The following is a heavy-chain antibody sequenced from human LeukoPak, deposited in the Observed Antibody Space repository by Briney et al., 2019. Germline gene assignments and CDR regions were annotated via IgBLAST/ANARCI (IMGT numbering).Heavy chain of an antibody. D-gene: IGHD6-19*01. Sequence: PSQTLSLTRTVSGGSISSGGYYWSWIRQHPGKGLEWIGYIYYSGSTYYNPSLKSRVTISVDTSKNQFSLKLSSVTAADTAVYYCARIAPYSSGWYPGGFDYWGQGTLVTVSS. CDR3: ARIAPYSSGWYPGGFDY. CDR1: GGSISSGGYY. J-gene: IGHJ4*02. CDR2: IYYSGST. V-gene: IGHV4-31*03.